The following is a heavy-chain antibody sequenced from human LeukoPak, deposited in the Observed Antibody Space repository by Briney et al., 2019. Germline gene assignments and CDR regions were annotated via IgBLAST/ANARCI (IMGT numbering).Heavy chain of an antibody. CDR2: IKQDGSEK. CDR3: AREAGYVVPSPEFDY. V-gene: IGHV3-7*01. D-gene: IGHD2-15*01. Sequence: ETLSLTCTVSGGSISSGSYYWSWVRQAPGKGLEWVANIKQDGSEKYYVDSVKGRFTISRDNAKNSLYLQMNSLRAEDTAVYYCAREAGYVVPSPEFDYWGQGTLVTVSS. CDR1: GGSISSGSYY. J-gene: IGHJ4*02.